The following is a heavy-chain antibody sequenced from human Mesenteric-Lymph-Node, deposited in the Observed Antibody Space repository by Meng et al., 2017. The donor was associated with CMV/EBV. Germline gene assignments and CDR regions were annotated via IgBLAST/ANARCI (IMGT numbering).Heavy chain of an antibody. Sequence: GESLKISCAASGFTFSSYWMSWVRQAPGKGLEWVANIKQDGSEKYYVDSVKGRFTISRDNAKNSLYLQMNSLRAEDTAVYYCARVDFECFDAFDIWGQGTMVTVSS. CDR1: GFTFSSYW. CDR2: IKQDGSEK. D-gene: IGHD3/OR15-3a*01. CDR3: ARVDFECFDAFDI. V-gene: IGHV3-7*01. J-gene: IGHJ3*02.